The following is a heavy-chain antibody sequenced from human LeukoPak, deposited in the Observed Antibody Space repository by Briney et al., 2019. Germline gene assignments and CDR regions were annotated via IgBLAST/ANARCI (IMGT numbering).Heavy chain of an antibody. D-gene: IGHD2-21*01. Sequence: ASVKVSCKASGFTFTRSAMHWVRQAPGQGLEWMGRINPNSGGTNYAQKFQGRVTLTRDTSISTAYMELSKLRSDDTAVYYCARADIVATKDYWGQGTLVTVSS. CDR3: ARADIVATKDY. J-gene: IGHJ4*02. CDR2: INPNSGGT. V-gene: IGHV1-2*06. CDR1: GFTFTRSA.